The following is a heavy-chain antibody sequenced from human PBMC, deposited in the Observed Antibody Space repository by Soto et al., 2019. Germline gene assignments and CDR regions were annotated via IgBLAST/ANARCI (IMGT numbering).Heavy chain of an antibody. CDR1: GGSISSGGYY. D-gene: IGHD2-2*01. CDR3: ASSRVPNTPAPTPNNWFDP. CDR2: IYYSGST. Sequence: TLSLTCTVSGGSISSGGYYWSWIRQHPGKGLEWIGYIYYSGSTYYNPSLKSRVTISVDTSKNQFSLKLSSVTAADTAVYYCASSRVPNTPAPTPNNWFDPWGQGTLVTVSS. J-gene: IGHJ5*02. V-gene: IGHV4-31*03.